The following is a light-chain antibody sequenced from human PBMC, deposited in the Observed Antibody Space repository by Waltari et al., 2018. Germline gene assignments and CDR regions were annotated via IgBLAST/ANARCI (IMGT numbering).Light chain of an antibody. CDR2: RNN. CDR3: ASWDDSHYV. Sequence: QSVLTQPPSPSETPGHRVTISCPVSIPTLGSPYLYWSPQVPGAAPRLLIYRNNQRPSGVPDRFSGSKFGTSASLAIDGLRSEDEAVYYCASWDDSHYVFGPGTKVTVL. CDR1: IPTLGSPY. J-gene: IGLJ1*01. V-gene: IGLV1-47*01.